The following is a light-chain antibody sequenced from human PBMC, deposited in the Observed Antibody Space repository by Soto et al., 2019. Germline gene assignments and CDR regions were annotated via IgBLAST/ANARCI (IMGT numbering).Light chain of an antibody. CDR3: SSYTTANTYV. CDR1: SSNIGNNF. Sequence: QSVLTQPPSVSAAPGQKVTISCSGSSSNIGNNFVSWYQQLPGTAPKLLIYDNDKRPSGIPDRFSGSKSGTSATLGVTGLQTGDEADYYCSSYTTANTYVFGTGTKLTVL. V-gene: IGLV1-51*01. CDR2: DND. J-gene: IGLJ1*01.